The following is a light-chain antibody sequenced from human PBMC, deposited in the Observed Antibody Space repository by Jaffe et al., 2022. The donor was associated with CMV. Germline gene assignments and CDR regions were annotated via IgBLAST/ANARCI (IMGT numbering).Light chain of an antibody. Sequence: DIQMTQSPSSVSASVGDRVTITCRAGQGITSWLAWYQQKPGKAPKLLIYVASSLQSGVPSRFSGSGSGTDFNLTISSLQPEDSGTYYCQQTNTFPWTFGQGTKVEIK. CDR3: QQTNTFPWT. V-gene: IGKV1D-12*01. J-gene: IGKJ1*01. CDR1: QGITSW. CDR2: VAS.